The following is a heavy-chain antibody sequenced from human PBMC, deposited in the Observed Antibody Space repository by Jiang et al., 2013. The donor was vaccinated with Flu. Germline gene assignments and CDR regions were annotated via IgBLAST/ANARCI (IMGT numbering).Heavy chain of an antibody. CDR3: ARSAGYYNDNSAYVYYFDY. CDR2: ISYTGST. V-gene: IGHV4-59*13. D-gene: IGHD3-22*01. Sequence: ELLKPSETLSLTCTVSGGSISSYYWSWIRQPPGKGLEWIGYISYTGSTKYNPSLKSRVTISVDTSKNQFSLKLRSVTAADTAVYSCARSAGYYNDNSAYVYYFDYWGQGTLVTVSA. CDR1: GGSISSYY. J-gene: IGHJ4*02.